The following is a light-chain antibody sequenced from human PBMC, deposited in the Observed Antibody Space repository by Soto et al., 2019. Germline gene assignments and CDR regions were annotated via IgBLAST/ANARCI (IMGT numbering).Light chain of an antibody. CDR2: GAS. V-gene: IGKV3-20*01. J-gene: IGKJ5*01. CDR3: QQYGSSPRT. Sequence: EPVLTQSAVTRAQSAGSRPPLCCXXSQSVSSSFLAWYQQKVGQAPRLLIYGASSRATGIPDRFSGSGSGTDFTLSISRLEPEDFAVYYCQQYGSSPRTFGQGTRLEIK. CDR1: QSVSSSF.